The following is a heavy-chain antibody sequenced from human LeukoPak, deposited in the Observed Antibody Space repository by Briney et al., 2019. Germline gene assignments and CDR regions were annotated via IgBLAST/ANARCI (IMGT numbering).Heavy chain of an antibody. D-gene: IGHD6-13*01. J-gene: IGHJ6*02. CDR3: ARARNIAAAGTRYYYGMDV. Sequence: PSETLCLTCTVPGGSIRADYRSCIPQPAGKRLEWSGRIYTRGSTNYNPSLNSRVPMSVDTSKNQFSLKLSSVTAPDTAVYYCARARNIAAAGTRYYYGMDVWGQGTTVTVSS. CDR1: GGSIRADY. CDR2: IYTRGST. V-gene: IGHV4-4*07.